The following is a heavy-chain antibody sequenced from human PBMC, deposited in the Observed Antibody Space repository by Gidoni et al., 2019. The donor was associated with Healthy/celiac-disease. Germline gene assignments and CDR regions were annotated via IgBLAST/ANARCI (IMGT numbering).Heavy chain of an antibody. CDR2: ISGSGGST. CDR1: GFTFSSSA. V-gene: IGHV3-23*04. D-gene: IGHD3-22*01. J-gene: IGHJ1*01. Sequence: EVQLVESGGGLVQPGGSLRLSCAASGFTFSSSAMSWVRQAPGKGLEWVSAISGSGGSTYYADSVKGRFTISRDNSKNTLYLQMNSLRAEDTAVYYCAKDRVTMIVVVITPSAEYFQHWGQGTLVTVSS. CDR3: AKDRVTMIVVVITPSAEYFQH.